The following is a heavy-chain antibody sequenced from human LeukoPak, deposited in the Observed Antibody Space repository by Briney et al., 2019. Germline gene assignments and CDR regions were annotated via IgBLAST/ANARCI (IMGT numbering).Heavy chain of an antibody. CDR2: IIPIFGIA. V-gene: IGHV1-69*04. CDR3: AREDPTVMFDY. CDR1: GGTFSSYA. D-gene: IGHD1-1*01. J-gene: IGHJ4*02. Sequence: SVKVSCKASGGTFSSYAISWVRQAPGQGLEWMGRIIPIFGIANYAQKFRGRVTITADKSTSTAYMELSSLRSEDTAVYYCAREDPTVMFDYWGQGTLVTVSS.